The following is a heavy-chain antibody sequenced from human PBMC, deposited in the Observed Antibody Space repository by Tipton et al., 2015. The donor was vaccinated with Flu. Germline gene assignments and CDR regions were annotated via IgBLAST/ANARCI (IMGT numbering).Heavy chain of an antibody. CDR2: IYLSGST. CDR1: GGSIISSDYY. D-gene: IGHD2-8*02. CDR3: ARGASSGWFDP. Sequence: TLSLTCTVSGGSIISSDYYWGWIRQPPGKGLERIGSIYLSGSTDYNPTLKSPVTILLDTSKNQFSLKLSSVTAADTAVYYCARGASSGWFDPWGQGTLVTVSP. V-gene: IGHV4-39*07. J-gene: IGHJ5*02.